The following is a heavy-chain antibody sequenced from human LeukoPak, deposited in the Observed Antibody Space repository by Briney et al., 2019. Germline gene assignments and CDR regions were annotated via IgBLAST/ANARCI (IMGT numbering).Heavy chain of an antibody. CDR2: ISYDGSNK. CDR3: AKDRATVVQGGPSFT. Sequence: GGSLRLSCAASGFTFSSYGMHWVRQAPGKGLEWVAVISYDGSNKYYADSVKGRFTISRDNSKNTLYLQMNSLRAEDTAVYYCAKDRATVVQGGPSFTWAQGTVATVSS. J-gene: IGHJ5*02. D-gene: IGHD3-10*01. CDR1: GFTFSSYG. V-gene: IGHV3-30*18.